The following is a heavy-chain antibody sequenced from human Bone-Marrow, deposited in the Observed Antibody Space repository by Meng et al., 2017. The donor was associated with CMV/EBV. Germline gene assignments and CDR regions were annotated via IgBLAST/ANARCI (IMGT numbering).Heavy chain of an antibody. CDR2: IIPILGIA. Sequence: SVKVSCKASGGTFSSYAISWVRQAPGQGLEWMGGIIPILGIANYAQKFQGRVTITADKSTSTAYMELSSLRSEDTAVYYCARGKHSINWFDPWGQGTLVTVSS. J-gene: IGHJ5*02. D-gene: IGHD2-21*01. CDR1: GGTFSSYA. V-gene: IGHV1-69*10. CDR3: ARGKHSINWFDP.